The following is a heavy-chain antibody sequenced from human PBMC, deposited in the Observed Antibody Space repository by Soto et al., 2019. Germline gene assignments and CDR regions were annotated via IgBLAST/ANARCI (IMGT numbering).Heavy chain of an antibody. CDR3: AKVRGSGYYGSIDF. V-gene: IGHV3-30*18. D-gene: IGHD2-15*01. Sequence: QEQVVESGGGVVHPGRSLRLSCAASGFSFSTYGMHWVRQAPGKGLEWVALISYEGSNSYYADSVKGRFTISRDNSKNTVYLQMNSLRAEDTALYYCAKVRGSGYYGSIDFWGQGNLVTVSS. CDR2: ISYEGSNS. J-gene: IGHJ4*02. CDR1: GFSFSTYG.